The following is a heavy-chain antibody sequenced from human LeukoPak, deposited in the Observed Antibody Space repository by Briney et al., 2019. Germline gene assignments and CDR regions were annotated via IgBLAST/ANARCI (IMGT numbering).Heavy chain of an antibody. Sequence: GGSLRLSCEASGFTFSSYWMHWVRQPPGKGLIWVSHINIDGSSTGYADSVKGRFTISRNNAKNTLYLQMNSVRVEDTAVYYCAKDKEYSSSWYYWIDYWGQGTLVTVSS. CDR3: AKDKEYSSSWYYWIDY. J-gene: IGHJ4*02. V-gene: IGHV3-74*01. CDR2: INIDGSST. CDR1: GFTFSSYW. D-gene: IGHD6-13*01.